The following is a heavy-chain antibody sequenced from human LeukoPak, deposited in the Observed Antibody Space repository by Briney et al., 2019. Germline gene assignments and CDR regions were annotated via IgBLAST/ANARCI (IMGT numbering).Heavy chain of an antibody. D-gene: IGHD3-22*01. J-gene: IGHJ4*02. V-gene: IGHV1-8*01. CDR1: GYTFTSYD. Sequence: ASVKVSCTASGYTFTSYDINWVRQATGQGLKWMGWMNPNSGNTGYAQKFQGRVTMTRSTSISTAYMELSSLRSDDTAVYYCAGVAYFYDSSGYYHGGDFDYWGQGTLVTVSS. CDR3: AGVAYFYDSSGYYHGGDFDY. CDR2: MNPNSGNT.